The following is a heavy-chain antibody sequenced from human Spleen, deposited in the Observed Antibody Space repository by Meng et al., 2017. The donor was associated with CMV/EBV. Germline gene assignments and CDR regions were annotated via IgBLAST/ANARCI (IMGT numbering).Heavy chain of an antibody. V-gene: IGHV4-30-4*08. CDR3: ARLGPGDAFDI. J-gene: IGHJ3*02. CDR2: IYYSGST. Sequence: LRLSCTVSGGSISSGDYYWSWIRQPPGKGLEWIGYIYYSGSTYYNPSLKSRVTISVDTSKNQFSLKLSSVTAADTAVYYCARLGPGDAFDIWGQGTMVTVSS. CDR1: GGSISSGDYY.